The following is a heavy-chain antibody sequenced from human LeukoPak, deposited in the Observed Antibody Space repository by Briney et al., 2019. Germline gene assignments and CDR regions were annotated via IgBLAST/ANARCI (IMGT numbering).Heavy chain of an antibody. J-gene: IGHJ4*02. V-gene: IGHV1-46*01. CDR2: FNPMDHNT. D-gene: IGHD4-23*01. CDR1: VYTFTSYY. Sequence: GASVKVSCKASVYTFTSYYIHWVRQAPGQGLEWMGIFNPMDHNTTYAQQFQDRFTIAWDLSTGSVVMNLISLRSDDTAVYYCARGYGGFDYWGQGTLVTVSS. CDR3: ARGYGGFDY.